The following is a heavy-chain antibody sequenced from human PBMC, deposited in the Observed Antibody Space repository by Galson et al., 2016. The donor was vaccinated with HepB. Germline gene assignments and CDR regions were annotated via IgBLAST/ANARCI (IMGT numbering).Heavy chain of an antibody. D-gene: IGHD5-12*01. CDR3: VRGAGGYAPHFDY. J-gene: IGHJ4*02. CDR1: AFTFNYYG. Sequence: SLRLSCAASAFTFNYYGMIWVRQAPGKGLEGVSFISSHNSNIYYADSVNGRFTISRDNAYNSLYLQMNRLRVEDTAVYYCVRGAGGYAPHFDYWGQGTLVTVSS. V-gene: IGHV3-21*01. CDR2: ISSHNSNI.